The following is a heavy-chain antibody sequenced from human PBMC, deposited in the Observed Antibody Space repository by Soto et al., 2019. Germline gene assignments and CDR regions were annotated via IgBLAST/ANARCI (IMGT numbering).Heavy chain of an antibody. J-gene: IGHJ4*02. CDR3: ARRTLAVARPDLLAY. Sequence: TSETLSLTCTVSGGSISSSSYYWGWIRQPPGKGLEWIGSIYYSGSTYYNPSLKSRVTISVDTSKNQFSLKLSSVTAADTAVYYCARRTLAVARPDLLAYWGQGTLDTVSS. D-gene: IGHD6-19*01. CDR1: GGSISSSSYY. V-gene: IGHV4-39*01. CDR2: IYYSGST.